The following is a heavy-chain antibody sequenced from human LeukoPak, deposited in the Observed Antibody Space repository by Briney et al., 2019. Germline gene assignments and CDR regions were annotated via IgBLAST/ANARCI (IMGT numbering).Heavy chain of an antibody. CDR3: ARGGSWSIAARIFGRGGNQHDY. D-gene: IGHD6-6*01. J-gene: IGHJ4*02. CDR1: GDSVSSNSAA. CDR2: TYYRSKWYN. V-gene: IGHV6-1*01. Sequence: SQTLSLTCAISGDSVSSNSAAWNWIRQSPSRGLEWLGRTYYRSKWYNDCAVSVKSRITINPDTSKNQFSLKLSSVTAADTAVYYCARGGSWSIAARIFGRGGNQHDYWGQGTLVTVSS.